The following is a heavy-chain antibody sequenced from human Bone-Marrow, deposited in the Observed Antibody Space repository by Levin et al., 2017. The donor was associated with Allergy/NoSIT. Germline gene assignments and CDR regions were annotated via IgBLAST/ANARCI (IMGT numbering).Heavy chain of an antibody. CDR1: GDSISSNNYY. V-gene: IGHV4-61*02. CDR3: ARGEDGYDDILTGYYNKYYYYMDV. CDR2: VYTSGST. D-gene: IGHD3-9*01. J-gene: IGHJ6*03. Sequence: SCTVSGDSISSNNYYWSWIRQPAGTGLEWIGRVYTSGSTNYNPSLKSRVTISVDTSKNQFSLKLSSVTAADTAVYYCARGEDGYDDILTGYYNKYYYYMDVWGKGTTVTVSS.